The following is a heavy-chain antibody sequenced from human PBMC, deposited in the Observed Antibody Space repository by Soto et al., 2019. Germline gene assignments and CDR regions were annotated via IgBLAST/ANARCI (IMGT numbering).Heavy chain of an antibody. CDR2: IYYSGST. CDR1: GGSISSGGYY. CDR3: ARDLLREDYYGSGSRYFDY. D-gene: IGHD3-10*01. Sequence: QVQLQESGPGLVKPSQTLSLTCTVSGGSISSGGYYWSWIRQHPGKGLEWIGYIYYSGSTYYNPSRKSRFTISVDTSKNQFSLKLSSVTAADTAVYYCARDLLREDYYGSGSRYFDYWGQGTLVTVSS. V-gene: IGHV4-31*03. J-gene: IGHJ4*02.